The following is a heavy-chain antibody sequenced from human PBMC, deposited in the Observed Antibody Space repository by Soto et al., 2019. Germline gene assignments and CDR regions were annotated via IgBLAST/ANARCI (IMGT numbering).Heavy chain of an antibody. D-gene: IGHD3-10*02. CDR1: GFTFSSYG. CDR2: IWYDGSNK. CDR3: AREKGVRYYYYYGMDV. Sequence: QVQLVESGGGVVQPGRSLRLSCAASGFTFSSYGMHWVRQAPGKGLEWVAVIWYDGSNKYYADSVNGRFTISRDNSKKPLYVQMNGLRAEDTAVYYCAREKGVRYYYYYGMDVWGQGTTVTVSS. V-gene: IGHV3-33*01. J-gene: IGHJ6*02.